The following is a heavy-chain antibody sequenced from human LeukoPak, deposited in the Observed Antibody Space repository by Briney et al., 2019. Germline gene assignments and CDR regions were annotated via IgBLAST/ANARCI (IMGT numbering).Heavy chain of an antibody. Sequence: ASVKVSCKASGGTFSSYAISWVRQAPGQGLEWMGWISAYNGNTNYAQKLQGRVTMTTDTSTSTAYMELSSLRSEDTAVYYCARVAYGGNSAGVGYWGQGTLVTVSS. D-gene: IGHD4-23*01. J-gene: IGHJ4*02. V-gene: IGHV1-18*01. CDR3: ARVAYGGNSAGVGY. CDR2: ISAYNGNT. CDR1: GGTFSSYA.